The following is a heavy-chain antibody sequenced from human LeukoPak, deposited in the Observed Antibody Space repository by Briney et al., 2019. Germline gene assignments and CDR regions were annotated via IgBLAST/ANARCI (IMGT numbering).Heavy chain of an antibody. CDR1: GGSITNYY. D-gene: IGHD3-22*01. CDR3: ARHNGLFEVN. Sequence: ASETLSLTCTVFGGSITNYYWSWIRQPPGKGLEWIGYVYFSGSTNYNPSLKSRVTISVDTSKNQFSLKLSSVTAADTAVYYCARHNGLFEVNWGQGTLVTVSS. J-gene: IGHJ4*02. CDR2: VYFSGST. V-gene: IGHV4-59*08.